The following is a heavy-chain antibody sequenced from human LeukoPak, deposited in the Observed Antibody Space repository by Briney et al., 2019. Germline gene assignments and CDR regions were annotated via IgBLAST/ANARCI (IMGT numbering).Heavy chain of an antibody. V-gene: IGHV1-69*04. CDR2: IIPILGIA. CDR1: GYTFTSYA. CDR3: ARDPRAPYPEFVY. Sequence: SVKVSCKASGYTFTSYAISWVRQAPGQGLEWMGRIIPILGIANYAQKFQGRVTVTADKSTSTAYMELSSLRSEDTAVYYCARDPRAPYPEFVYWGQGTLVTVSS. J-gene: IGHJ4*02. D-gene: IGHD2-2*02.